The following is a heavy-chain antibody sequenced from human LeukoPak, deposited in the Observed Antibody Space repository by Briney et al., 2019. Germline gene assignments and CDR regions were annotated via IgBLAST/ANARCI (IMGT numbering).Heavy chain of an antibody. CDR3: ARGENTYIDY. V-gene: IGHV3-74*01. CDR1: GFTFSSYA. J-gene: IGHJ4*02. Sequence: GGSLRLSCAASGFTFSSYAMSWVRQAPGKGLVWVSRISSEGSSTTYADSVKGRFTISRDNAKDTLYLQMNSLRAEDTAVYYCARGENTYIDYWGQGTLVTVSS. D-gene: IGHD3-16*01. CDR2: ISSEGSST.